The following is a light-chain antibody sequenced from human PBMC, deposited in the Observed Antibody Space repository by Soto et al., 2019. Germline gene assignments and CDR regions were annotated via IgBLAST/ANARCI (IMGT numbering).Light chain of an antibody. V-gene: IGKV3-20*01. CDR1: QSVTSSY. CDR3: QQYGGSPET. J-gene: IGKJ1*01. Sequence: EIVLTQSPGTLSLSPGERATLSCRASQSVTSSYLAWYQQKPGQAPRLLIYGASNRATGIPDRFSGTGSGTDFTLTISSLEPEDFAVYYCQQYGGSPETFGQGTKVEIK. CDR2: GAS.